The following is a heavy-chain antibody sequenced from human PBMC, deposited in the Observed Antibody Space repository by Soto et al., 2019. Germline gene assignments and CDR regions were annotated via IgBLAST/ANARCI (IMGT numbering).Heavy chain of an antibody. V-gene: IGHV1-18*01. CDR3: ARDSYCSGGSCYSDY. D-gene: IGHD2-15*01. CDR1: GYTFTSYG. J-gene: IGHJ4*02. Sequence: ASVKVSCKASGYTFTSYGISWVRQAPGQGLEWMGWISAYNGNTNYAQKLQGRVTMTTDTSTSTAYMELRSLRSDDTAVYYCARDSYCSGGSCYSDYWGQGTLVTVSS. CDR2: ISAYNGNT.